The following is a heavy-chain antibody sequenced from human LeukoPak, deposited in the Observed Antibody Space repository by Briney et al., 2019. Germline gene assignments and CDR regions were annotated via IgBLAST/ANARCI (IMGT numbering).Heavy chain of an antibody. CDR3: AKDRNDTQKGLYYFDY. CDR1: GFTFSSYG. V-gene: IGHV3-30*18. J-gene: IGHJ4*02. Sequence: GGSLRLSCAASGFTFSSYGMHWVRQAPGKGLEWVAVISYDGNNKYYADSVKGRFTISRDNSKNTLYLEMNSLRAEDTAVYYCAKDRNDTQKGLYYFDYWGQGTLVTVSP. D-gene: IGHD3-22*01. CDR2: ISYDGNNK.